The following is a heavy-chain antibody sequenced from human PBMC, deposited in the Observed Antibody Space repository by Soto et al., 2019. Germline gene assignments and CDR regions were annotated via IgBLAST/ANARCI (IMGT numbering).Heavy chain of an antibody. CDR1: GFTFSNYA. CDR2: ISGGGGST. J-gene: IGHJ6*03. D-gene: IGHD5-12*01. CDR3: AGRYESYYYYMDV. V-gene: IGHV3-23*01. Sequence: GGSLRLSCAASGFTFSNYAMTWVRQAPGKGLEWVSGISGGGGSTYYADSVKGRFTISRDNSKNRLFLQMNSLRAEDTALYYCAGRYESYYYYMDVWGKGTTVTVSS.